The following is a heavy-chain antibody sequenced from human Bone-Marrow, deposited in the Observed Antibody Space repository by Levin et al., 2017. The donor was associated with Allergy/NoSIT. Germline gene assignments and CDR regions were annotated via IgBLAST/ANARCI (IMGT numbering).Heavy chain of an antibody. J-gene: IGHJ3*02. CDR2: IYYSGST. CDR1: GGSVSSGSYY. CDR3: ARGRTPRAFDI. V-gene: IGHV4-61*01. Sequence: KSGGSLRLSCTVSGGSVSSGSYYWSWIRQPPGKGLEWIGYIYYSGSTNYNPSLKSRVTISVDTSKNQFSLKLSSVTAADTAVYYCARGRTPRAFDIWGQGTMVTVSS.